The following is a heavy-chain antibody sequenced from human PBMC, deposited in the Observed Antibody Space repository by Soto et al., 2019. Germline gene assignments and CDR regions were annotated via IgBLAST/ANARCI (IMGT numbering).Heavy chain of an antibody. CDR1: GFTFSDYA. D-gene: IGHD3-16*01. CDR3: ANDGYAYGPNYCDY. CDR2: TSYDGSTK. Sequence: QVQVVESGGGVVQPGRSLRLSCAASGFTFSDYAMHWVRQAPGKGLEWVAVTSYDGSTKYYADSVKGRFTISRDNHRNTLYLQMNSLRSEDTAVYYCANDGYAYGPNYCDYWGQGTLVTVSS. J-gene: IGHJ4*02. V-gene: IGHV3-30*18.